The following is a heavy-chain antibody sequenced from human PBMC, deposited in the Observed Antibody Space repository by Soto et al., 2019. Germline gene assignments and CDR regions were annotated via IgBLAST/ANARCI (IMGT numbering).Heavy chain of an antibody. V-gene: IGHV1-18*01. CDR2: ISAYNGNR. CDR1: GYTFTSYG. CDR3: ARLYCISTSCYLGMDV. Sequence: ASVKVSCKASGYTFTSYGISCVRQAPGQGLEWMGWISAYNGNRNYVQKLQGRVTMTTDTSTSTAYMELRSLRSDDTAVYYCARLYCISTSCYLGMDVWGQGTTVTVSS. D-gene: IGHD2-2*01. J-gene: IGHJ6*02.